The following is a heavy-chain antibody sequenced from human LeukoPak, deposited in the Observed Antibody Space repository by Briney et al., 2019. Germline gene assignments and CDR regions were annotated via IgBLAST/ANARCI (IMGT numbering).Heavy chain of an antibody. V-gene: IGHV4-38-2*02. CDR3: ARSEILGATIDY. J-gene: IGHJ4*02. CDR1: GYSITSHYY. CDR2: IYHSGST. D-gene: IGHD2-8*02. Sequence: SETLSLTCTVSGYSITSHYYWGWIRQPPGKGLEWIGMIYHSGSTYFNPSLKSRVTISVDTSKNQFSLKVTSVTAADTVVYYCARSEILGATIDYWGQGTLVTVPS.